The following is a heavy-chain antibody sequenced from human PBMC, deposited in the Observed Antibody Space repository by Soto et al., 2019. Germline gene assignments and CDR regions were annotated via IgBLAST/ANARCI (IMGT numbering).Heavy chain of an antibody. Sequence: PGGSLRLSCAASGFTFSSYAMSWVRQAPGKGLEWVSAISGSGGSTYYADSVKGRFTISRDNSKNTLYLQMNSLRAEDTAVYYCAKDLRRYQLLLTPGDYWGQGTLVTVSS. CDR3: AKDLRRYQLLLTPGDY. CDR1: GFTFSSYA. V-gene: IGHV3-23*01. CDR2: ISGSGGST. D-gene: IGHD2-2*01. J-gene: IGHJ4*02.